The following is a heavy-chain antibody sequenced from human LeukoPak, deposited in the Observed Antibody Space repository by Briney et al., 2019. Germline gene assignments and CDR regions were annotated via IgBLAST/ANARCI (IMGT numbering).Heavy chain of an antibody. D-gene: IGHD2-8*01. J-gene: IGHJ4*01. CDR1: GYSFTSGHY. CDR3: VRYWTSVTCLLRASGY. Sequence: LENLSLTCSVSGYSFTSGHYWGWIGQPPGKGLEWIANIYHTACAHYNPSLKSRFTISADTSKNQSAMKLRCVTAADTAVYYCVRYWTSVTCLLRASGYWGPGGLVTVSS. CDR2: IYHTACA. V-gene: IGHV4-38-2*01.